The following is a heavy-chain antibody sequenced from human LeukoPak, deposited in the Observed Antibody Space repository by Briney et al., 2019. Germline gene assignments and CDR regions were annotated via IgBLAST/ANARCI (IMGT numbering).Heavy chain of an antibody. Sequence: GGSLRLSCAASGFTFSSYAMSWVRQAPGKGLEWVSAISGSGGSTYYADSVKGRFTISRDNSKNTPYLQMNSLRAEDTAVYYCAKDRGIAAAGTGGRGGQGTLVTVSS. CDR2: ISGSGGST. D-gene: IGHD6-13*01. J-gene: IGHJ1*01. V-gene: IGHV3-23*01. CDR1: GFTFSSYA. CDR3: AKDRGIAAAGTGGR.